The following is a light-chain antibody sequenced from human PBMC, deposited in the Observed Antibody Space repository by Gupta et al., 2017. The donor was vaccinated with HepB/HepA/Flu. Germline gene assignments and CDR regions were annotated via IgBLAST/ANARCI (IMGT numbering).Light chain of an antibody. CDR3: QQRSNWPLT. CDR2: DAS. Sequence: ILFTHSPATMSWSPGERVTFSCRASQSVSSYLAWYQQNPGQAPRLLIYDASNRATGIPARFSGSGSETDFTLTISSREPEDFAVYYCQQRSNWPLTFGGGTKLEIK. J-gene: IGKJ4*01. CDR1: QSVSSY. V-gene: IGKV3-11*01.